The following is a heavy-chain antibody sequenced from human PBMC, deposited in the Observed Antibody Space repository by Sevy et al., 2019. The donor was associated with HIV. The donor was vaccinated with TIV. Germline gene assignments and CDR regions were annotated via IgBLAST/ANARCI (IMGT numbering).Heavy chain of an antibody. CDR1: GGSFSGYY. D-gene: IGHD3-22*01. J-gene: IGHJ6*02. V-gene: IGHV4-34*01. CDR3: AGGWGRGSSGYYYPHYYYYGMDV. CDR2: INHSGST. Sequence: SETLSLTCAVYGGSFSGYYWSWIRQPPGKGLEWIGEINHSGSTNYNPSLKSRVTISVDTSKNQFSLKLSSVTAADTAVYYCAGGWGRGSSGYYYPHYYYYGMDVWGQGTTVTVSS.